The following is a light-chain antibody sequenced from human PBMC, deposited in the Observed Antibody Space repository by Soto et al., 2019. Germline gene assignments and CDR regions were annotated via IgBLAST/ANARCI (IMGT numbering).Light chain of an antibody. Sequence: QSVLTQPASLSGSPGQSITISCTGTDSDIGSHNYVSWYQQHPGKAPKLMIFEVSNRPSGVSNRFSGSKSGSTASLTISGLQTEDEADYYCSSYSRSSTLRGFGSGTKVTVL. V-gene: IGLV2-14*01. CDR1: DSDIGSHNY. CDR2: EVS. J-gene: IGLJ1*01. CDR3: SSYSRSSTLRG.